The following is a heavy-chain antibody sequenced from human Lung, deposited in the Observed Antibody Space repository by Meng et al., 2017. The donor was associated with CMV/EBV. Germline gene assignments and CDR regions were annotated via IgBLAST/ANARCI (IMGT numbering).Heavy chain of an antibody. CDR3: ARVGWDYYYYYYGLDV. V-gene: IGHV4-59*01. Sequence: SETLSLXCTVSGGSISSYYWSWIRQPPGKGLEWIGYIYYSGSTNYNPSLKSRVTISVDTSKNQFSLKLSSVTAADTAVYYCARVGWDYYYYYYGLDVWGQGTTVTVSS. CDR2: IYYSGST. D-gene: IGHD1-7*01. CDR1: GGSISSYY. J-gene: IGHJ6*02.